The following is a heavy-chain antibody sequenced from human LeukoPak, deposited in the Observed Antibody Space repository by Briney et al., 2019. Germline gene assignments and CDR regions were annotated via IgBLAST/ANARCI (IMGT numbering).Heavy chain of an antibody. Sequence: SETLSLTCTVSGGSISSYYWSWIRQPPGKGLDWIGYIYYSGSTNYNPSLKSRVTISVDTSKNQFSLKLSSVTAADTAVYYCARAANWFDPWGQGTLVTVSS. J-gene: IGHJ5*02. V-gene: IGHV4-59*01. CDR2: IYYSGST. CDR1: GGSISSYY. CDR3: ARAANWFDP.